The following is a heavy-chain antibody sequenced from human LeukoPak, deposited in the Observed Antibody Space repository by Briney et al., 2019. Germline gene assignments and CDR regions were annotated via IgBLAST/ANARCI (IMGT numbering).Heavy chain of an antibody. J-gene: IGHJ3*02. CDR1: GGSISSYY. Sequence: PSETLSLTCTVSGGSISSYYWSWIRQPPGKGLEWIGYIHYTGNTDYNPSLTSRVTMSVDTSKNQFSLMLTSVTAADTAVYYCAKSNGYGLVDIWGQGTMVTVSS. CDR3: AKSNGYGLVDI. D-gene: IGHD3-10*01. CDR2: IHYTGNT. V-gene: IGHV4-59*01.